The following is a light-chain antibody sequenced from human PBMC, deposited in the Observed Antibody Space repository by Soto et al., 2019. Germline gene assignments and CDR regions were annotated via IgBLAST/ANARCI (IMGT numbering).Light chain of an antibody. CDR2: DAS. CDR1: QSVSNSY. CDR3: HQYAGSPST. J-gene: IGKJ1*01. Sequence: EIVLTQSPGTLSLSPRERATLSCRASQSVSNSYLAWYQQKPGQGPRLLIYDASSRATGIPDRFSGSASGTDFTLTISRLEPEDFAVYYCHQYAGSPSTFGQGTKVEI. V-gene: IGKV3-20*01.